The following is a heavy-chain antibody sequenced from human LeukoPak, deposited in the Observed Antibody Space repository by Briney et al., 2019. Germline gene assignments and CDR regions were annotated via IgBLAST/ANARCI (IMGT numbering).Heavy chain of an antibody. CDR3: AKDVVVVTATRYFYYGMDV. J-gene: IGHJ6*02. Sequence: GGSLRLSCAASGFTFSNYAMSWVRQAPGKGLEWVSAISGSGGSTYYADSVKGRFTISRDNSKNTLYLQMNSLRAEDTAVYYCAKDVVVVTATRYFYYGMDVWGQGTTVTVSS. D-gene: IGHD2-21*02. V-gene: IGHV3-23*01. CDR2: ISGSGGST. CDR1: GFTFSNYA.